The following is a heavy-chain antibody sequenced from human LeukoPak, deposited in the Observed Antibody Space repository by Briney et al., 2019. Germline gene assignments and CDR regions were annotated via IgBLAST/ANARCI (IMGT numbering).Heavy chain of an antibody. V-gene: IGHV3-11*01. J-gene: IGHJ3*02. D-gene: IGHD6-13*01. CDR2: ISSSGSTI. Sequence: PGGSLRLSCAASGFTFSSYAMSWIRQAPGKGLEWVSYISSSGSTIYYADSVKGRFTISRDNAKNSLYLQMNSLRAEDTAVYYCAGYSSSYLLDIWGQGTMVTVSS. CDR1: GFTFSSYA. CDR3: AGYSSSYLLDI.